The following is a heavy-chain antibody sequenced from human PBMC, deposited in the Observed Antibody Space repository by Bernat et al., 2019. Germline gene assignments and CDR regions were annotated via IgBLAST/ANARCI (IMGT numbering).Heavy chain of an antibody. CDR3: ARVHCDDSSGYSDDY. D-gene: IGHD3-22*01. V-gene: IGHV1-18*01. CDR2: ISAYNGNT. J-gene: IGHJ4*02. Sequence: QVQLVQSGAEVKKPGASVKVSCKASGYTFTSYGISWVRQAPGQGLEWMGWISAYNGNTNYAQKLQGKVTMTTDTSTRTDYMELRSLRSDDTAVYYCARVHCDDSSGYSDDYWGQGTLVTVSS. CDR1: GYTFTSYG.